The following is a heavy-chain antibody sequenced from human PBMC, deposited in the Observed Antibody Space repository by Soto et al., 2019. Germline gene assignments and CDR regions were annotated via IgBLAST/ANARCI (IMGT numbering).Heavy chain of an antibody. J-gene: IGHJ6*02. V-gene: IGHV6-1*01. CDR3: AREVTIAFDDYYYYYGMDV. D-gene: IGHD4-4*01. CDR2: TYYRSKWYN. CDR1: GDSVSSNSAA. Sequence: SETLSLTCAISGDSVSSNSAAWNWIRQSPSRGLEWLGRTYYRSKWYNDYAVSVKSRITINPDTSKNQSSLQLNSVTPEDTAVYYCAREVTIAFDDYYYYYGMDVWGQGTTVTVSS.